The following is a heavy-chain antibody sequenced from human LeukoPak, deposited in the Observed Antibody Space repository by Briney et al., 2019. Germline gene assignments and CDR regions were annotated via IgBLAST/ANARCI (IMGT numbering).Heavy chain of an antibody. Sequence: SETLSLTCTVSGGSISSYHWSCIRQPPGKGLEWIGYIYYSGSTNYNPSLKSRVTISVDTSKNQFSLKLSSVTAADTAVYYCARSIAAAGGGTFDYWGQGTLVTVSS. CDR3: ARSIAAAGGGTFDY. CDR2: IYYSGST. J-gene: IGHJ4*02. V-gene: IGHV4-59*08. D-gene: IGHD6-13*01. CDR1: GGSISSYH.